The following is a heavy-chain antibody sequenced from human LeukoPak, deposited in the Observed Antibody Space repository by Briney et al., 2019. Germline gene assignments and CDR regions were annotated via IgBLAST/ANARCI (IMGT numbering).Heavy chain of an antibody. CDR1: GDSVSSNTAT. D-gene: IGHD5-12*01. CDR2: TYYRSKWSN. CDR3: ARGIYSIGFDY. V-gene: IGHV6-1*01. Sequence: SQTLSLTCAISGDSVSSNTATWSWIRLSPSRGLEWLGRTYYRSKWSNEYAVTMKSRTTINSDTSKNQFSLQLNSVTPEDTAVYYCARGIYSIGFDYWGQGTLVTVSS. J-gene: IGHJ4*02.